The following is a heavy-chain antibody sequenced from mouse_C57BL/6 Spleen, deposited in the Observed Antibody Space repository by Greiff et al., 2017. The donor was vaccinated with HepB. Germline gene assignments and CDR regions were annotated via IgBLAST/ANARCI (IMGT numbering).Heavy chain of an antibody. CDR2: INPSSGYT. CDR1: GYTFTSYT. D-gene: IGHD1-1*01. CDR3: ARETSTTVVDYAMDY. Sequence: VQLQQSGAELARPGASVKMSCKASGYTFTSYTMHWVKQRPGQGLEWIGYINPSSGYTKYNQKFKDKATLTADKSASTAYMQLSSLTSEDSAVYYCARETSTTVVDYAMDYWGQGTSVTVSS. V-gene: IGHV1-4*01. J-gene: IGHJ4*01.